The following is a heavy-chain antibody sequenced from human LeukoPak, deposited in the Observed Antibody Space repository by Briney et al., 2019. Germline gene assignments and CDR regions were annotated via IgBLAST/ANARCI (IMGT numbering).Heavy chain of an antibody. D-gene: IGHD2-15*01. Sequence: ASVKVSCKASGYTFTSYYMHWVQQAPGQGLEWMGIINPSGGSTSYAQKFQGRVTMTRDMSTSTVYMELSSLRSEDTAVYYCARDKYGYCSGGSCYQEYNWFDPWGQGTLVTVSS. V-gene: IGHV1-46*01. CDR3: ARDKYGYCSGGSCYQEYNWFDP. CDR1: GYTFTSYY. CDR2: INPSGGST. J-gene: IGHJ5*02.